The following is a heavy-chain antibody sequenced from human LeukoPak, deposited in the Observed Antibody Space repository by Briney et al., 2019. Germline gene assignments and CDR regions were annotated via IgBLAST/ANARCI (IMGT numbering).Heavy chain of an antibody. CDR1: GFTFSDYW. CDR2: VDYDGSEK. J-gene: IGHJ4*02. V-gene: IGHV3-7*01. Sequence: GGSLRLSCAASGFTFSDYWMTWVRQAPGKGLEWVANVDYDGSEKSYVDSVKGRFTISRDNAKNSLYLQMNSLRAEDTAVYYCTRDSPTLFASWCQGTRAIVTS. D-gene: IGHD1-1*01. CDR3: TRDSPTLFAS.